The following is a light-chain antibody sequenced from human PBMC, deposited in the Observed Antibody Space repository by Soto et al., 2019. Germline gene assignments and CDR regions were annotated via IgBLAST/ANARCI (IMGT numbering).Light chain of an antibody. V-gene: IGKV3-15*01. CDR2: DAS. J-gene: IGKJ1*01. Sequence: DIVLTQSPGTLSLSPGERATLSCRASQPVSSSYLAWYQQKPGQAPRLLIYDASTRATGIPARFSGSGSGPEFPPSISGLHSEDFAVYYCQQYNNWPPWTCGQGTKVEIK. CDR1: QPVSSS. CDR3: QQYNNWPPWT.